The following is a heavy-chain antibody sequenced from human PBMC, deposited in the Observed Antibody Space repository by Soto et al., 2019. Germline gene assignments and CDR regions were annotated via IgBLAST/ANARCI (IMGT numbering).Heavy chain of an antibody. J-gene: IGHJ4*02. CDR3: ASATVGAGTVDF. CDR2: ISSGSSNI. Sequence: EVQLVESGGGLVKPGGSLTLSCAGSGFAFRSYNMNWVRQPPGKGLEWVASISSGSSNIYYADSVKGRFTISSDNAKDSLYLQMDSLRAEDSAVYYCASATVGAGTVDFWGQGTLLTVSS. D-gene: IGHD1-7*01. CDR1: GFAFRSYN. V-gene: IGHV3-21*01.